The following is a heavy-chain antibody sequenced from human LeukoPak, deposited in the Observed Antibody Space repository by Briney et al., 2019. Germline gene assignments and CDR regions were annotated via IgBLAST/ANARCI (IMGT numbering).Heavy chain of an antibody. D-gene: IGHD6-13*01. Sequence: GGSLRLSCAASGFTFSDYYMSWIRQAPGKGLEWVSYISSSGSTIYYADPVKGRFTISRDNAKNSLYLQMNSLRAEDTAVYYCAREAVAAAGRPFDYWGQGTLVTVSS. V-gene: IGHV3-11*01. CDR1: GFTFSDYY. CDR2: ISSSGSTI. J-gene: IGHJ4*02. CDR3: AREAVAAAGRPFDY.